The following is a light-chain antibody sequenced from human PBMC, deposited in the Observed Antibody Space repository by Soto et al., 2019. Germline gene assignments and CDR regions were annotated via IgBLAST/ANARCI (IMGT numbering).Light chain of an antibody. CDR1: ISDVGGYNH. V-gene: IGLV2-14*01. J-gene: IGLJ1*01. Sequence: QSVLTQPASVSGSPGQSITISCTGTISDVGGYNHVSWFQQHPGKAPKLMIYDVNSRPSGVSNRFSGSKSGNTASLTISGLQAEDEADYYCSSYTSSSTYVFGTGTKLTVL. CDR3: SSYTSSSTYV. CDR2: DVN.